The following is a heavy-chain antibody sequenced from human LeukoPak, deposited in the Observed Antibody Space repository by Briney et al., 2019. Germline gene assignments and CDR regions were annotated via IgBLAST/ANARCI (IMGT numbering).Heavy chain of an antibody. CDR3: AISSGWYSYYFDY. Sequence: GGSLRLSCAASGFTFSSYWMNWARQAPGKGLEWVASINHNGNVNYYVDSVKGRFTISRDNAKNSLYLQMNSLRAEDTALYYCAISSGWYSYYFDYWGQGTLVTVSS. CDR2: INHNGNVN. J-gene: IGHJ4*02. V-gene: IGHV3-7*03. CDR1: GFTFSSYW. D-gene: IGHD6-19*01.